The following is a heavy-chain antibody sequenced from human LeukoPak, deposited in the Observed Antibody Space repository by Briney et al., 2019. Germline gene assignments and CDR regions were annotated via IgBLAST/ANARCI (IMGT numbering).Heavy chain of an antibody. CDR2: IYHTGTT. J-gene: IGHJ5*02. CDR3: ARQECNGGSCYSRAIWFDP. D-gene: IGHD2-15*01. Sequence: SDTLSLTCNVSGGSISSTSYYWGWIRQPPGKGLGWIGSIYHTGTTYYSPSLQSRVTISVHTSKNQFSLKLSSVTAADTAVYYCARQECNGGSCYSRAIWFDPWGQGTLVTVSS. CDR1: GGSISSTSYY. V-gene: IGHV4-39*01.